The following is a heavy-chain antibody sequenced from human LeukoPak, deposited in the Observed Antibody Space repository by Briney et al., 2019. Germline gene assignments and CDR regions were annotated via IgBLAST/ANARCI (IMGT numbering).Heavy chain of an antibody. CDR2: IDWDNDE. J-gene: IGHJ4*02. D-gene: IGHD3-22*01. V-gene: IGHV2-70*11. Sequence: ESGPTLVNPPQTLTLTCTFSGFSLTTSGMCVSWIRQHPGKALEWLARIDWDNDEYYSTSLKTRLTISKDTSKNQVALTMTNMDPADTATYYCARVVRGPRDSSGNYYYFDNWGQGTLVTVSS. CDR3: ARVVRGPRDSSGNYYYFDN. CDR1: GFSLTTSGMC.